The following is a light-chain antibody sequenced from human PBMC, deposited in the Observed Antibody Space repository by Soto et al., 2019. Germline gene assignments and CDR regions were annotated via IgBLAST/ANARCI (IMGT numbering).Light chain of an antibody. J-gene: IGLJ1*01. Sequence: QSVLTQPPSASGSPGQSVTISCTGTSSDVVNYNYVSWYQQHPVKAPKLMIYEVFKRPSGVPDRFSGSKSGNTASLTVSGLQAEDEADYYCSSYAGSNNYVFGTGTQLTVL. V-gene: IGLV2-8*01. CDR3: SSYAGSNNYV. CDR2: EVF. CDR1: SSDVVNYNY.